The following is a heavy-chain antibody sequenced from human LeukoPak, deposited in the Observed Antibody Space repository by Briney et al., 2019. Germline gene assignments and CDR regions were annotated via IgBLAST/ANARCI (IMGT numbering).Heavy chain of an antibody. CDR3: ARAGPSLRYFDWLPPHVGYGNYYYYGMDV. CDR1: GGSISSSSYY. V-gene: IGHV4-31*03. Sequence: QPSETLSLTCTVSGGSISSSSYYWGWIRQPPGKGLEWIGYIYYSGSTYYNPSLKSRVTISVDTSKNQFSLKLSSVTAADTAVYYCARAGPSLRYFDWLPPHVGYGNYYYYGMDVWGQGTTVTVSS. CDR2: IYYSGST. D-gene: IGHD3-9*01. J-gene: IGHJ6*02.